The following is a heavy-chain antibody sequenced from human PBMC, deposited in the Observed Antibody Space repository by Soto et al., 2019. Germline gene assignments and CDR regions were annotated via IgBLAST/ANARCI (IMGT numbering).Heavy chain of an antibody. V-gene: IGHV3-21*04. Sequence: GGSLRLSCAGSGFIFSSYAMNWVRQAPGKGLEWASSISRSSSYIYYADSVKGRFTISRDNYKNTLYLQMNSLRAEDTAVYYCARDGGQWLVKEYFQHWGQGTLVTVSS. J-gene: IGHJ1*01. CDR3: ARDGGQWLVKEYFQH. D-gene: IGHD6-19*01. CDR2: ISRSSSYI. CDR1: GFIFSSYA.